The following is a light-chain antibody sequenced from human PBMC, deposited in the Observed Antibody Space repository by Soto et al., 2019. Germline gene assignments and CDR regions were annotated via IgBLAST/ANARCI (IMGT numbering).Light chain of an antibody. CDR2: AAS. Sequence: DIQMTQSPSSQSASVGDRVTITCRASQSLNSYLNWYQQKPGKAPKLLIYAASSLQSGVPSRFSGRGSETDFTLTISSLQPDDFATYYCQQSFSTPRTFGKGTRVEI. J-gene: IGKJ1*01. V-gene: IGKV1-39*01. CDR1: QSLNSY. CDR3: QQSFSTPRT.